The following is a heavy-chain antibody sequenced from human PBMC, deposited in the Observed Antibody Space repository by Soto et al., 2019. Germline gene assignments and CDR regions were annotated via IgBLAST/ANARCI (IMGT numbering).Heavy chain of an antibody. CDR2: ISYDGSNK. D-gene: IGHD3-10*01. V-gene: IGHV3-30*03. J-gene: IGHJ4*02. CDR1: GFPFSSYG. CDR3: VGGQYYFDY. Sequence: QVQLVESGGGVVQPGRSLRLSCAASGFPFSSYGMHWVREAPGKGLEWVAVISYDGSNKYYADSVKGRFTICRDNSASPLYLQMNRLRPEDTALYYCVGGQYYFDYRGQGTLVTVSP.